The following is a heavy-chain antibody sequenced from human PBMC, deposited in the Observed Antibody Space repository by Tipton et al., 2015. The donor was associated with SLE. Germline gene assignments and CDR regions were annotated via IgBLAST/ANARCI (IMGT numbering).Heavy chain of an antibody. CDR1: GFTFDDYA. D-gene: IGHD3-9*01. V-gene: IGHV3-9*03. CDR2: ISWNSGSI. CDR3: AKGYYDILTGPFDY. Sequence: SLRLSCAASGFTFDDYAMHWVRQAPGKGLEWVSGISWNSGSIGYADSVKGRFTISRDNAKNSLYLQMNSLRAEDMALYYCAKGYYDILTGPFDYWGQGTLVTVSS. J-gene: IGHJ4*02.